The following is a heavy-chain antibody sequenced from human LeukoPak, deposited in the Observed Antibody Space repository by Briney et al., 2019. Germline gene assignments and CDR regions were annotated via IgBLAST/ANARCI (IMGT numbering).Heavy chain of an antibody. Sequence: ASVKVSCKASGYTFTSYGIIWVRQAPGQGLEWMGWISNYNGNTNYAQKIQGRATMTTDTSTSTAYMELRSLRSDDTAVYYCARDLPYSSSWESIDYWGQGTLVTVSS. CDR2: ISNYNGNT. V-gene: IGHV1-18*01. J-gene: IGHJ4*02. CDR3: ARDLPYSSSWESIDY. CDR1: GYTFTSYG. D-gene: IGHD6-13*01.